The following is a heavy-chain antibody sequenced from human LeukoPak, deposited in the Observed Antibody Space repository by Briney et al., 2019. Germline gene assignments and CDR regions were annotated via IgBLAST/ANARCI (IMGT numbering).Heavy chain of an antibody. CDR1: GGTFSSYA. J-gene: IGHJ4*02. Sequence: GSSVKVSCKASGGTFSSYAISWVRQAPGQGLEWMGGIIPIFGTANCAQKFQGRVTITADESTSTAYMELSSLRSEDTAVYYCARDTAMVEYYFDYWGQGTLVTVSS. CDR3: ARDTAMVEYYFDY. CDR2: IIPIFGTA. V-gene: IGHV1-69*01. D-gene: IGHD5-18*01.